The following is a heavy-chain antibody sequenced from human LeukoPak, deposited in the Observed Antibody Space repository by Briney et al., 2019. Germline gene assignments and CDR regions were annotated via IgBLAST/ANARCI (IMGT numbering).Heavy chain of an antibody. CDR2: IVPIFGTA. D-gene: IGHD3-16*01. V-gene: IGHV1-69*06. J-gene: IGHJ1*01. CDR3: ARDGGTGEYFQH. Sequence: SVKVSCKASGGTFSSYPISWVRQAPGQGLEWMGGIVPIFGTANFAQKSQARVTITADKSTSTAYMELSSLRSEDTAVYYCARDGGTGEYFQHWGQGTLGTVSS. CDR1: GGTFSSYP.